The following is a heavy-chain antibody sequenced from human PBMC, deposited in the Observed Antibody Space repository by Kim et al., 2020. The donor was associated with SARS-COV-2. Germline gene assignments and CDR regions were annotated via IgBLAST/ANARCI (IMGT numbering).Heavy chain of an antibody. Sequence: ASVKVSCKAYGYTFKSYPIHWLRQAPGQRPEWMGWVNAANDETQYSQKFQGRVTITRDTSANTAYMELRRLTTKDTAIYYCARDMDPKVYDYWGQGTLVTVSS. CDR3: ARDMDPKVYDY. J-gene: IGHJ4*02. D-gene: IGHD2-2*03. V-gene: IGHV1-3*01. CDR1: GYTFKSYP. CDR2: VNAANDET.